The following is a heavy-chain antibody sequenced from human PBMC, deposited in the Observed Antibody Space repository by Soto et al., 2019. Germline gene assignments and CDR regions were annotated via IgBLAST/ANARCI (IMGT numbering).Heavy chain of an antibody. CDR3: ASGRGYNYGYADY. V-gene: IGHV3-33*01. CDR2: IWYDGSHK. Sequence: QVQLVESGGGVVQPERSLRLSCAASGFTFSNYGMHWVRQAPGKGLEWAAVIWYDGSHKYYADSVKGRFTISRDNSKNILYLQMNNLRAEDTAVYYWASGRGYNYGYADYWGQGTLVTVSS. J-gene: IGHJ4*02. CDR1: GFTFSNYG. D-gene: IGHD5-18*01.